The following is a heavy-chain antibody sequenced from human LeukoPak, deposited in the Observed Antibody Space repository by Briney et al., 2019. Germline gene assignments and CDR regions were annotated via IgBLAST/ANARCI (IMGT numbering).Heavy chain of an antibody. Sequence: ASVKVSCKASGGTFSSYAISWVRQAPGQGLEWMGGIIPIFGTANYAQKFQGRVTITADESTSTAYMELSSLRSEDTAVYYCARGVAAAGTPIYYYYGMDVWGQGTTVTVSS. V-gene: IGHV1-69*13. J-gene: IGHJ6*02. D-gene: IGHD6-13*01. CDR1: GGTFSSYA. CDR3: ARGVAAAGTPIYYYYGMDV. CDR2: IIPIFGTA.